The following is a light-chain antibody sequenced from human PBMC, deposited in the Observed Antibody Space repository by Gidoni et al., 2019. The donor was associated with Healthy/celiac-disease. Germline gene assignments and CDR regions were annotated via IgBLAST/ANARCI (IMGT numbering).Light chain of an antibody. CDR2: TAS. V-gene: IGKV1-39*01. CDR1: QSISSY. Sequence: DIQMTQSLSSLSASVGDRVTITCRASQSISSYLNWYQQKPGKAPKLLIYTASSLQSGVPSRFSGSGSGTDFTLTISSLQPEDFATYYCQQSYSNPRTFGHGTKVDIK. J-gene: IGKJ3*01. CDR3: QQSYSNPRT.